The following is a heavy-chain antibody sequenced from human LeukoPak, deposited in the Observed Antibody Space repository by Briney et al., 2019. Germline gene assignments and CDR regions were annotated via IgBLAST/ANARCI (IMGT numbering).Heavy chain of an antibody. CDR2: INHSGST. J-gene: IGHJ4*02. V-gene: IGHV4-34*01. D-gene: IGHD6-19*01. CDR3: ARGRYSSGPFDY. CDR1: GGSFSGYY. Sequence: SETLSLTCAVYGGSFSGYYWSWIRQPPGRGLEWIGEINHSGSTNYNPSLKSRVTISVDTPKNQFSLKLSSVTAADTAVYYCARGRYSSGPFDYCGQGTLVTVSS.